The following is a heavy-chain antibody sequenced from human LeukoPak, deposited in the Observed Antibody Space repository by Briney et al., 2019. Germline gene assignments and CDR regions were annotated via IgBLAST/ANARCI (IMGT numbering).Heavy chain of an antibody. V-gene: IGHV4-4*07. CDR3: ARTYCGSTSCYNRGYYYYYYMDV. CDR2: IYTSGST. CDR1: GGSISSYY. D-gene: IGHD2-2*02. J-gene: IGHJ6*03. Sequence: PSETLSLTCTVSGGSISSYYWSWIRQPAGKGLEWIGRIYTSGSTNYNPSLKSRVTMSVDTSKNQFSLKLSSVTAADTAVYYCARTYCGSTSCYNRGYYYYYYMDVWGKGTTVTVSS.